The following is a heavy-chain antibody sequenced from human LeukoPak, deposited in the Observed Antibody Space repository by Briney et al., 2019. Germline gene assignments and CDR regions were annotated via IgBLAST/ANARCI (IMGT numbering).Heavy chain of an antibody. Sequence: SVKVSCKASGGTFSSYAISWVRQAPGQGLEWMGGIIPIFGTANYAQKFQGRVTITADESTSTAYMELSSQRSEDTAVYYCATHYDSSGYYFDYWGQGTLVTVSS. CDR1: GGTFSSYA. CDR3: ATHYDSSGYYFDY. V-gene: IGHV1-69*13. D-gene: IGHD3-22*01. J-gene: IGHJ4*02. CDR2: IIPIFGTA.